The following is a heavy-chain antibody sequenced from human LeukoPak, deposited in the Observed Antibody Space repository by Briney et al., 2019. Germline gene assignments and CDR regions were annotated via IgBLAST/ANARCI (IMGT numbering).Heavy chain of an antibody. CDR3: ATSRGATAMVTDYFDY. CDR2: INPNSGGT. CDR1: GYTFTGYY. Sequence: ASVKVSCKASGYTFTGYYMHWVRQAPGQGLEWMGWINPNSGGTNYAQKFQGRVTMTRDTSISAVYMELSSLRSEDTAVYYCATSRGATAMVTDYFDYWGQGALVTVSS. D-gene: IGHD5-18*01. V-gene: IGHV1-2*02. J-gene: IGHJ4*02.